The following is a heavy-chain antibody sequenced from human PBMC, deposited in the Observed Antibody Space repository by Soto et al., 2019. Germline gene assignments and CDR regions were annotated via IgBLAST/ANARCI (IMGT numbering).Heavy chain of an antibody. V-gene: IGHV4-34*01. Sequence: LLQQWGAGLLKPSETLSLTCAVYGESFSGYYWNWIRQAPGKGLEWIGEINHLGNTNYNPSLKSRVTISVDTSKDQCSLKLTSVTATDTAVYYCARRFSSSFYHFDYWGQGPLVAVSS. CDR3: ARRFSSSFYHFDY. CDR2: INHLGNT. J-gene: IGHJ4*02. D-gene: IGHD2-2*01. CDR1: GESFSGYY.